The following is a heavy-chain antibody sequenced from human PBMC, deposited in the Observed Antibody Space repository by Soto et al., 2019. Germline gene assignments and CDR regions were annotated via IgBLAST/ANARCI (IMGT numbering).Heavy chain of an antibody. D-gene: IGHD3-3*01. CDR3: ATRDFWSGQSYYYYYGMDV. CDR1: GGTFSSYA. J-gene: IGHJ6*02. CDR2: IIPIFGTA. Sequence: ASVKLSCKDSGGTFSSYAISWVRQAPGQGLEWMGGIIPIFGTADYAQKFQGRVTITADKSTSTAYMELSSLRSEDTAAYYCATRDFWSGQSYYYYYGMDVWGQGTTGTV. V-gene: IGHV1-69*06.